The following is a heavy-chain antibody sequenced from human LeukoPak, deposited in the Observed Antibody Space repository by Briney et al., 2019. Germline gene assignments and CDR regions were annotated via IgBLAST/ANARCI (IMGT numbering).Heavy chain of an antibody. CDR3: ARDNRGIDNAFDI. CDR1: GFTFSSYE. CDR2: ISSSGSTI. Sequence: GGSLRLSCAASGFTFSSYELNWVRQAPGMGLEWVSYISSSGSTISYADSVKGRFTISRDNAKNSLYLQMNSLRAEDTAVYYCARDNRGIDNAFDIWGQGTMVAVSS. J-gene: IGHJ3*02. V-gene: IGHV3-48*03. D-gene: IGHD1-26*01.